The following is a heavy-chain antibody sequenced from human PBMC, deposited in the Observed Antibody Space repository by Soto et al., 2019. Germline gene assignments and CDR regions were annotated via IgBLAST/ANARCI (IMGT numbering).Heavy chain of an antibody. Sequence: EVQLVESGGGLVQPGGSLRISCAASGFTFSSYDMHWVRQATGKGLEWVSAIGTAGDTYYSGSVKGRFAISRENAKNSLYLQRNSLRVGDKAVYYCARGMGGYYDYIWGSYSTGAFDIWGQGKMVTVSS. V-gene: IGHV3-13*01. CDR1: GFTFSSYD. CDR3: ARGMGGYYDYIWGSYSTGAFDI. D-gene: IGHD3-16*01. J-gene: IGHJ3*02. CDR2: IGTAGDT.